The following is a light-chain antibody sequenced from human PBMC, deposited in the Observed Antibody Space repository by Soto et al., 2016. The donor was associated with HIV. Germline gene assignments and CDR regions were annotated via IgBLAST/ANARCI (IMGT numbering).Light chain of an antibody. CDR1: QSLVHRGGNTY. J-gene: IGKJ4*01. CDR3: MQSTQFPLT. CDR2: MIS. Sequence: DIVMTQTPLSSPVTLGQPASISCRSSQSLVHRGGNTYLSWLQQRPGQPPRLLIYMISNRFSGVPDRFSGSGAGTDFTLKISRVEAEDVGVYYCMQSTQFPLTFGGGTKGGDQT. V-gene: IGKV2-24*01.